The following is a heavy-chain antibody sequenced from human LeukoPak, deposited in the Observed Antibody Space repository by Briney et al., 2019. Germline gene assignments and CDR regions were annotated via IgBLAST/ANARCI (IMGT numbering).Heavy chain of an antibody. CDR2: INWNGGSV. J-gene: IGHJ6*02. V-gene: IGHV3-9*01. Sequence: PGRSLRLSCAASGFTFDDYAMHRVRQAPGKGLEWVSGINWNGGSVGYADSVKGRFAISRDNAKNSLYLQMNSLRPEDTALYYCAKDYYGSGYYYYGMDVWGQGTTVTVSS. D-gene: IGHD3-10*01. CDR1: GFTFDDYA. CDR3: AKDYYGSGYYYYGMDV.